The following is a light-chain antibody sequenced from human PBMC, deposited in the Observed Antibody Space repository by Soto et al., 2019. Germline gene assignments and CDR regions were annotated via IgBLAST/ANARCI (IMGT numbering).Light chain of an antibody. CDR3: QQRRNWPPT. J-gene: IGKJ1*01. V-gene: IGKV3-11*01. CDR1: QSVSSY. CDR2: DAS. Sequence: EILVTQSPATLSLSPGEKATLSCRASQSVSSYLAWYQQKPGQAPRLLIYDASNRATGIPARFSGSGSGTDFTLTISSLEPEDFAIYYCQQRRNWPPTFGQGTKVDIK.